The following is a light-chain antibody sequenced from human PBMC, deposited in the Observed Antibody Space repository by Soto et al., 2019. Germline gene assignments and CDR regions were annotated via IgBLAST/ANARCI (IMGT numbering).Light chain of an antibody. V-gene: IGKV3-20*01. CDR3: QQYDSSYLYT. J-gene: IGKJ2*01. Sequence: EIVLTQSPGTLSLSPGERATLSCRASQSVSSSFLAWYQQKPGQAPRLLIYGASSRATGIPDRFSGGGSGTDFTLTISRLEPEDFAVYYCQQYDSSYLYTFGQGNKLEIK. CDR2: GAS. CDR1: QSVSSSF.